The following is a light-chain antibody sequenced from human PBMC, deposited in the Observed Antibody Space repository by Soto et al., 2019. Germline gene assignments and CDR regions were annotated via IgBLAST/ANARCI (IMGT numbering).Light chain of an antibody. J-gene: IGKJ4*01. CDR1: QGIGSW. Sequence: DIQMTQSPSSVSASVGDRVTITCRASQGIGSWLAWYQKKPGKAPKLLIHAASSFQSGVPSRFSGSGSETDFSLNISSLQPEDFATEYWLQANRFPLPFGGGTKVQI. CDR3: LQANRFPLP. CDR2: AAS. V-gene: IGKV1-12*01.